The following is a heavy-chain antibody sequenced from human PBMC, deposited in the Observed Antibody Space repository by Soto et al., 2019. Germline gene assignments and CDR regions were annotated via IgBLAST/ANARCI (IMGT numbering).Heavy chain of an antibody. CDR1: GGSISSSGYY. D-gene: IGHD2-21*01. Sequence: QVQLQESGPGLVKPSQTLSLRCTVSGGSISSSGYYWSWIRQHPGKGLEWLAYISYDGRTYYKSSLMSRLAISLDTSQNQFSRRLTSVTAAAAAMYFRVGGEGGPNAVDIWGQGTMVTVSS. CDR3: VGGEGGPNAVDI. J-gene: IGHJ3*02. CDR2: ISYDGRT. V-gene: IGHV4-31*03.